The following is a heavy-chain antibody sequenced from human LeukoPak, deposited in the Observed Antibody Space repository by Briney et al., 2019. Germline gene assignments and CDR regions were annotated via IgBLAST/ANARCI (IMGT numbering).Heavy chain of an antibody. Sequence: PSETLSLTCILSGYSISIGYYWGWIRRPPGKGLEWIRNLYHSGSTYYNPSLRSRATISGDTSKNQFSLSLSSVTAADTAVYYCARECSSTTCYTRSFDPWGQGTLVTVSS. V-gene: IGHV4-38-2*02. CDR3: ARECSSTTCYTRSFDP. CDR1: GYSISIGYY. J-gene: IGHJ5*02. D-gene: IGHD2-2*02. CDR2: LYHSGST.